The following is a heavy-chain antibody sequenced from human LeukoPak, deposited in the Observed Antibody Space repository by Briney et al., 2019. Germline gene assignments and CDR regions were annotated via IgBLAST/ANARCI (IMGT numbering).Heavy chain of an antibody. D-gene: IGHD2-2*01. CDR2: INANTGGT. CDR3: ARKSAVRRTSEFDY. V-gene: IGHV1-2*02. CDR1: GYTFTGYY. J-gene: IGHJ4*02. Sequence: ASVKVSCNASGYTFTGYYMNWVRHAPGQGHQWMGWINANTGGTNYAQEFQGRVTMTSDTAMGTAYMELTSLTSDHTAVYYCARKSAVRRTSEFDYWGQGTLVTVSS.